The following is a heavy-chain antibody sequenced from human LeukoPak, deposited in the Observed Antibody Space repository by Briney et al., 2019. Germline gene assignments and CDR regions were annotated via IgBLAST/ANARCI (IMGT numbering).Heavy chain of an antibody. J-gene: IGHJ3*02. V-gene: IGHV3-30-3*01. CDR3: ARDATRGYYDYVWGSYRYGAFDI. D-gene: IGHD3-16*02. CDR1: GFTFSSYA. Sequence: GGSLRLSCAASGFTFSSYAMHWVRQAPGKGLEWVAVISYDGSNKYYADSVKGRFTISRDNSKNTLYLQMNSLRAEDTAVYYCARDATRGYYDYVWGSYRYGAFDIWGQGTMVTVSS. CDR2: ISYDGSNK.